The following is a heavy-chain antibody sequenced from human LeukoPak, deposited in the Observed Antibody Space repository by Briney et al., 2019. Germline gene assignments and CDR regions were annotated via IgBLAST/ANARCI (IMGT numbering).Heavy chain of an antibody. J-gene: IGHJ6*02. CDR2: IRSKADNYAT. CDR3: TRLRAANTESYLYYYHGMDV. V-gene: IGHV3-73*01. D-gene: IGHD1-26*01. CDR1: GFTFSGST. Sequence: VGPLSHSLAASGFTFSGSTVDCVRQASGKGLEWVGRIRSKADNYATTYAASVKGRFTISRDDSKNTAYLQINSLKTEDTAVYYCTRLRAANTESYLYYYHGMDVWGRGTGVTVSS.